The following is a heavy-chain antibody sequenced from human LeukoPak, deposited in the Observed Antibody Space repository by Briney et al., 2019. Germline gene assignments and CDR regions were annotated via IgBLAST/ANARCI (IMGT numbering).Heavy chain of an antibody. CDR2: ISGGGGST. Sequence: GGSLRLSCAASGFIFSSCAMNWVRQAPGKGLEWVSGISGGGGSTYYADSVKGRFTISRDSSKNTVYLQMNSLRAEDTAVYYCAKADGSYKTLIDYWGQGTLVTVSS. CDR1: GFIFSSCA. CDR3: AKADGSYKTLIDY. D-gene: IGHD5-24*01. V-gene: IGHV3-23*01. J-gene: IGHJ4*02.